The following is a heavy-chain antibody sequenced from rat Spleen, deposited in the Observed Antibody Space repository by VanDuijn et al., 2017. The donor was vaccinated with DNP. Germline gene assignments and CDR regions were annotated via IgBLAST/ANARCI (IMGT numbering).Heavy chain of an antibody. CDR2: LSTGGGIT. CDR1: GFTFNDYY. V-gene: IGHV5-25*01. D-gene: IGHD1-4*01. Sequence: EVLLVESDGGLVQPGRSLKLSCAVSGFTFNDYYMAWVRQAPTKGLELVAYLSTGGGITYYRDSVKGRFTLSRDNAESTLYLQMDSLRSEDTATYYCARQGITPFAYWGQGTLVTVSS. CDR3: ARQGITPFAY. J-gene: IGHJ3*01.